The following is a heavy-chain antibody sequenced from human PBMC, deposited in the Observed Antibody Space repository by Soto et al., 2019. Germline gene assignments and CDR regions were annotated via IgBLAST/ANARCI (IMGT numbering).Heavy chain of an antibody. J-gene: IGHJ4*02. CDR1: GYTFTSYG. V-gene: IGHV1-18*01. Sequence: QVQLVQSGAEVKKPGASVKVSCKASGYTFTSYGITWVRQAPGQGLEWMGWISADNGKTNYAQKLQGRVTMTTDTSTSTAYMELRRLRSDDTAVYYCARVYCSGGTCPREASYWGQGNLVNVSS. D-gene: IGHD2-15*01. CDR2: ISADNGKT. CDR3: ARVYCSGGTCPREASY.